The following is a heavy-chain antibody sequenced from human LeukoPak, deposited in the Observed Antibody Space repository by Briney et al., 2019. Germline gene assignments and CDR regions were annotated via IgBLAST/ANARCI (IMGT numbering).Heavy chain of an antibody. CDR1: GVTHRSYA. CDR2: ISSSGSTI. CDR3: AELGITMIGGV. V-gene: IGHV3-48*03. J-gene: IGHJ6*04. Sequence: GTSLRLSCTASGVTHRSYAVHWVRQAPGKGLEWVSYISSSGSTIYYADSVKGRFTISRDNAKNSLYLQMNSLRAEDTAVYYCAELGITMIGGVWGKGTTVTISS. D-gene: IGHD3-10*02.